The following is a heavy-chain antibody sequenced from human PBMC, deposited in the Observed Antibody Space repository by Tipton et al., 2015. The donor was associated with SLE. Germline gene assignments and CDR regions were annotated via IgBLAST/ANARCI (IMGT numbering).Heavy chain of an antibody. CDR3: ARGGVVVVVAATRYFDY. J-gene: IGHJ4*02. CDR2: ISAYNGNT. V-gene: IGHV1-18*01. CDR1: GYTFTSYG. Sequence: QLVQSGAEVKKPGASVKVSCRASGYTFTSYGISWARQAPGQGLEWMGWISAYNGNTNYAQKLQGRVTMTTDTSTSTAYMELRSLRSDDTAVYYCARGGVVVVVAATRYFDYWGQGTLVTVSS. D-gene: IGHD2-15*01.